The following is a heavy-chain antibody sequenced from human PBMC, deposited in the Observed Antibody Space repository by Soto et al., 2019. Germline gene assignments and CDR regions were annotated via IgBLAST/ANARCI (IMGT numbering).Heavy chain of an antibody. CDR2: IWYDGSNK. CDR1: GFTFSSYG. CDR3: ARDREDGVTGYYYYYYMDV. J-gene: IGHJ6*03. D-gene: IGHD3-3*01. V-gene: IGHV3-33*01. Sequence: GGSLRLSCAASGFTFSSYGMHWVRQAPGKGLEWVAVIWYDGSNKYYADSVKGRFTISRDNSKNTLYLQMNSLRAEDTAVYYCARDREDGVTGYYYYYYMDVWGKGTTVTVSS.